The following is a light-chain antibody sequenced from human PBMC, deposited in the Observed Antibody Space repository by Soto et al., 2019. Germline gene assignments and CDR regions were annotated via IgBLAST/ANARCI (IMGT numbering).Light chain of an antibody. Sequence: EIVMTQSPGTLSLSPGERATLSCRASQTIDTNLAWYQQKPGQAPRLLIFAASTRATGIPARFSGSGSGTEFSLTITSLQSEDFALYYCQQYNNRPPWTFGQGTKV. CDR2: AAS. J-gene: IGKJ1*01. CDR3: QQYNNRPPWT. V-gene: IGKV3-15*01. CDR1: QTIDTN.